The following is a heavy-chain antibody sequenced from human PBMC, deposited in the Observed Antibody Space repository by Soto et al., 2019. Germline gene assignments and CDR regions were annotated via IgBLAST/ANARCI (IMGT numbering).Heavy chain of an antibody. CDR1: GGSISSYY. D-gene: IGHD6-19*01. Sequence: QVQLQESGPGLVKPSETLSLTCTVSGGSISSYYWSWIRQPPGKGLEWIGYIYYSGNTNYNPSLKSRVTISVDTSKNQFSLKLTSVTAADTAVYYCARVRQWLWYFDYWGQGTLVTVSS. CDR3: ARVRQWLWYFDY. J-gene: IGHJ4*02. V-gene: IGHV4-59*12. CDR2: IYYSGNT.